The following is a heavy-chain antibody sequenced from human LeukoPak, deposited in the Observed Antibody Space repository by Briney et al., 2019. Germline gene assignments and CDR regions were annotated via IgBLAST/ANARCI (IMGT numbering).Heavy chain of an antibody. CDR3: AKEDYYDSSGYFDY. CDR1: GFTISSHA. D-gene: IGHD3-22*01. V-gene: IGHV3-23*01. Sequence: GGSLRLSCAASGFTISSHAMSWVRQAPGKGLEWVSGISGRDGSTYYADSVKGRFTISRDNSKNTLYLQMNSLRAEDTAVYYCAKEDYYDSSGYFDYWGQGTLVTVSS. CDR2: ISGRDGST. J-gene: IGHJ4*02.